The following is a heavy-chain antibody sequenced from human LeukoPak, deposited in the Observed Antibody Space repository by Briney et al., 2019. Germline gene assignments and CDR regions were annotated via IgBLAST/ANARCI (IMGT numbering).Heavy chain of an antibody. V-gene: IGHV3-7*01. CDR1: GFTFSSYW. D-gene: IGHD3-10*01. CDR3: ARPPAGYYYGSGYYYYMDV. Sequence: PGGSLRLSCAASGFTFSSYWMSWVRQAPGKGLEWVANIKQDGSEKYYADSVKGRFTISRDNSKNTLYLQMNSLRAEDTAVYYCARPPAGYYYGSGYYYYMDVWGKGTTVTISS. J-gene: IGHJ6*03. CDR2: IKQDGSEK.